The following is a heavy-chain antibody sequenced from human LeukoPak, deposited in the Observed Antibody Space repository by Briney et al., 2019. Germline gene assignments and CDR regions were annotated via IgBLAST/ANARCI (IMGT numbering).Heavy chain of an antibody. CDR2: IYYSGST. Sequence: SETLSLTCTVSGGSISSYYWSWIRQPPGKVLEWIGYIYYSGSTNYNPSLKSRVTISVDTSKNQFSLKLSSVTAADTAVYYCARVGAARQHYYYYMDVWGKGTTVTVSS. J-gene: IGHJ6*03. V-gene: IGHV4-59*01. CDR1: GGSISSYY. D-gene: IGHD6-6*01. CDR3: ARVGAARQHYYYYMDV.